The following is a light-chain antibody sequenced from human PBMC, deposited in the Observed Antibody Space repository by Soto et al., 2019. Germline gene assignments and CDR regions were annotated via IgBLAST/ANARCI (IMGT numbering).Light chain of an antibody. CDR2: KAS. CDR3: QQFHSYSPT. Sequence: DIQMTQSPSTLSGSVGDRVTITCRASQTISSWLAWYQQKPGKAPKLLIYKASTLKSGVPSRFSGSGSGTEFTLTISSLQPDDFATYYCQQFHSYSPTFGQGTKVDI. CDR1: QTISSW. V-gene: IGKV1-5*03. J-gene: IGKJ1*01.